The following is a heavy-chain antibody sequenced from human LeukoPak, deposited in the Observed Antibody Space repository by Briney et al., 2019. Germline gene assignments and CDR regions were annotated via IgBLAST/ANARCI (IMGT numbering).Heavy chain of an antibody. CDR2: ISSSGSTI. J-gene: IGHJ4*02. CDR3: ARDYVWGSYRSFDY. V-gene: IGHV3-48*03. Sequence: GGSLRLSCAATGFTFSSYEMNWVRQAPGKGLEWVSYISSSGSTIYYADSVKGRFTISRDNAKNSPYLQMNSLRAEDTAVYYCARDYVWGSYRSFDYWGQGTLVTVSS. D-gene: IGHD3-16*02. CDR1: GFTFSSYE.